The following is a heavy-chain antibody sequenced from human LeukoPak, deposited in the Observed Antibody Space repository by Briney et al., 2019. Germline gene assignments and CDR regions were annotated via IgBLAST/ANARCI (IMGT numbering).Heavy chain of an antibody. D-gene: IGHD7-27*01. Sequence: PSETLSLTCTVSGGTVSDYYWSWIRQSPGKGLEWIGYIYYTGSTSYNPSLRSRVTMSADTSKNQFSLKLSTVTAADTAVYYCASRKLGNDYWGQGTLVTVSS. J-gene: IGHJ4*02. CDR3: ASRKLGNDY. CDR2: IYYTGST. CDR1: GGTVSDYY. V-gene: IGHV4-59*02.